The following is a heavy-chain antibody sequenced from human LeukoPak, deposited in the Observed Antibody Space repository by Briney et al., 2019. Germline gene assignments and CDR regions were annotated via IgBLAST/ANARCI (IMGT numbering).Heavy chain of an antibody. J-gene: IGHJ3*02. D-gene: IGHD1-26*01. CDR2: IYYSGST. CDR1: GVSISSSSYY. Sequence: SETLSLTCTVSGVSISSSSYYWGWIRQPPGKGLEWIGSIYYSGSTYYNPSLKSRVTISVDTSKNQFSLKLSSVTAADTAVYHCARLSGSYSVGTFDIWGQGTMVTVSS. CDR3: ARLSGSYSVGTFDI. V-gene: IGHV4-39*01.